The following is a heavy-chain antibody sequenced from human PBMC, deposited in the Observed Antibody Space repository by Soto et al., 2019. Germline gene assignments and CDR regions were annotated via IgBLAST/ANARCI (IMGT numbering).Heavy chain of an antibody. V-gene: IGHV3-7*01. CDR1: GFTFTTYW. CDR3: ASMGVIVGVPAATIGY. D-gene: IGHD2-2*01. J-gene: IGHJ4*02. Sequence: PGGSLRLSCAASGFTFTTYWMTWVRQAPGKGLEWVANINQDESEKYYVDSVKSRFTIPRDNAKNSLYLQMNSLRAVDMVLYYCASMGVIVGVPAATIGYWGQGTLVTVSS. CDR2: INQDESEK.